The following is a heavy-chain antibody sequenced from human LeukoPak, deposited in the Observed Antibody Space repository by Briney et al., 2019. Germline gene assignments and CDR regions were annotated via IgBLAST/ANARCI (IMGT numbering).Heavy chain of an antibody. CDR1: GITFSDHA. J-gene: IGHJ4*02. CDR3: ASRPPSETYYGVLDY. D-gene: IGHD1-26*01. Sequence: GGSLRLSCVASGITFSDHAMTWVRQAPGEGLEWVSGITDTGGSTYHAESVQGRFTISRDNSKNILYLQMNNLRAEDTAVYYCASRPPSETYYGVLDYWGQGTLVTVSS. V-gene: IGHV3-23*01. CDR2: ITDTGGST.